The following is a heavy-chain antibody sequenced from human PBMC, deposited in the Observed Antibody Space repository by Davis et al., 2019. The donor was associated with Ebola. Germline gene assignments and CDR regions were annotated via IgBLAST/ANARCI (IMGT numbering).Heavy chain of an antibody. D-gene: IGHD2-8*02. J-gene: IGHJ6*02. CDR2: ISSGSSYI. CDR1: GFTFSSYS. CDR3: ARGPQRYCTGGGCYVRPDMDV. V-gene: IGHV3-21*01. Sequence: GGSLRLSCAASGFTFSSYSMNWVRQAPGEGLQWVSSISSGSSYIYYADSVKGRFTISRDNAKNSLYLQMNSLRAEDTGVYYCARGPQRYCTGGGCYVRPDMDVWGQGTTVTVSS.